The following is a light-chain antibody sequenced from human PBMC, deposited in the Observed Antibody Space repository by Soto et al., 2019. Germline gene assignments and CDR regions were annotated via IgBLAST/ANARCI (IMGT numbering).Light chain of an antibody. CDR3: TSFSSSTSLYV. CDR2: DVS. V-gene: IGLV2-14*01. Sequence: QSALTQPASVSGSPGQSITISCTGTSSDVGAYNYVSWYQQHPGKAPKLMIYDVSHRPSGVSHRFSGSKSGNTASLTISGLQAEDEADYYCTSFSSSTSLYVFGTGTKVTVL. J-gene: IGLJ1*01. CDR1: SSDVGAYNY.